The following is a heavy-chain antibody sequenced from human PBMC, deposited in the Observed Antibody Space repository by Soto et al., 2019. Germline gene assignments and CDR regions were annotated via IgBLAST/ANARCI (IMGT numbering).Heavy chain of an antibody. CDR1: GFTFSDDV. CDR3: AREGALTFLEWGAKSKGYYFGLYG. Sequence: PVLSLRLSFSTYGFTFSDDVMHWFRQAPGKGLEWVAVLWYHGSDKFYADSVKGRFTISRDNSKNTLYLQMNSLRAEDTAVYYCAREGALTFLEWGAKSKGYYFGLYGWSQGTRVTVYS. J-gene: IGHJ6*02. V-gene: IGHV3-33*01. CDR2: LWYHGSDK. D-gene: IGHD3-3*02.